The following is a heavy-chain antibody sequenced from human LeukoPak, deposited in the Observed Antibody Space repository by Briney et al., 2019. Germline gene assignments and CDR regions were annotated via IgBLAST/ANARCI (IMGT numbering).Heavy chain of an antibody. Sequence: GSLRLSCAASGFTFSSYAMSWVRQPPGKGLEWIGEINHSGSTNFNPSLKSRVTISVDTSKNQFSLKLSSVTAADTAVYYCARSGFWSGYRLYYFDYWGQGTLVTVSS. CDR2: INHSGST. D-gene: IGHD3-3*01. V-gene: IGHV4-34*01. CDR1: GFTFSSYA. CDR3: ARSGFWSGYRLYYFDY. J-gene: IGHJ4*02.